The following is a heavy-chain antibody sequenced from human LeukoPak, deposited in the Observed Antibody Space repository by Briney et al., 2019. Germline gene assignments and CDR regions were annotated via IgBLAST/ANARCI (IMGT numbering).Heavy chain of an antibody. J-gene: IGHJ4*02. Sequence: GASVKVSCKASGGTFSSYAISWVRQAPGQGLEWMGGIIPIFGTANYAQKFQGRVTITADESTSTAYMELSSLRSEDTAVYCCATGPVLRYFDWLYWGQGTLVTVSS. CDR1: GGTFSSYA. CDR3: ATGPVLRYFDWLY. CDR2: IIPIFGTA. V-gene: IGHV1-69*13. D-gene: IGHD3-9*01.